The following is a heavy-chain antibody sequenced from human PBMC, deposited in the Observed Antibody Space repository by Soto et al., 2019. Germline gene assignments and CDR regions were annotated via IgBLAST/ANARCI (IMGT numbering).Heavy chain of an antibody. V-gene: IGHV5-51*01. Sequence: GESLKISCKGSGYSFTSYWIGWVRQMPGKGLEWMGIIYPGDSDTRYSPSFQGQVTISADKSISTAYLQWSSLKASDTAMYYCARLVHCSSTSCSDRGWFDPWGQGTLVP. CDR2: IYPGDSDT. D-gene: IGHD2-2*01. CDR3: ARLVHCSSTSCSDRGWFDP. CDR1: GYSFTSYW. J-gene: IGHJ5*02.